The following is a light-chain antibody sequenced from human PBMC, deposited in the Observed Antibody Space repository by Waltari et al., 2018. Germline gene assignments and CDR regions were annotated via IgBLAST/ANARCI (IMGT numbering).Light chain of an antibody. V-gene: IGKV3-20*01. Sequence: EIMLTQSPGTLSLSPGERPTLSCRASQNINKYLAWYQHKPGQAPRLLIYDASSRATGIPDRFSGSGSGTDFSLTISRLEPEDFAVYYCQKYGSLPATFGQGTKVEIK. CDR3: QKYGSLPAT. J-gene: IGKJ1*01. CDR1: QNINKY. CDR2: DAS.